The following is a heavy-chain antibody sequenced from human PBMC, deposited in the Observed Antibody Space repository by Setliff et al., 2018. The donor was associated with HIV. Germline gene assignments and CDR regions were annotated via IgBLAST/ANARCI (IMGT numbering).Heavy chain of an antibody. CDR1: GGSISSYY. CDR3: ARHWYSSSWYYVFDI. V-gene: IGHV4-59*08. Sequence: SETLSLTCTVSGGSISSYYWSWIRQPPGKGLEWIGYIYYSGTTNYNPSLKSRVTISVDTSKNQFSLKLSSVTAADTAVYYCARHWYSSSWYYVFDIWGQGTMVTVS. J-gene: IGHJ3*02. CDR2: IYYSGTT. D-gene: IGHD6-13*01.